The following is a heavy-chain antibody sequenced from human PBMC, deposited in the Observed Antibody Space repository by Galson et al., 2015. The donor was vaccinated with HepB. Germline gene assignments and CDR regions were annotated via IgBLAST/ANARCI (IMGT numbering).Heavy chain of an antibody. J-gene: IGHJ6*02. D-gene: IGHD4-17*01. CDR3: TRDEITVTNVGYYYYGMDV. CDR2: IWYDGSNK. V-gene: IGHV3-33*01. Sequence: SLRLSCAASGFTFSSYGMHWVRQAPGKGLEWVAVIWYDGSNKYYADSVKGRFTISRDNSKNTLYLQMNSLRAEDTAVYYCTRDEITVTNVGYYYYGMDVWGQGTTVTVSS. CDR1: GFTFSSYG.